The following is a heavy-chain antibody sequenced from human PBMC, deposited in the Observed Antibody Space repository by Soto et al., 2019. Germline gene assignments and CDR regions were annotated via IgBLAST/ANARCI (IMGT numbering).Heavy chain of an antibody. D-gene: IGHD3-10*01. CDR2: IKQDGSEK. J-gene: IGHJ4*02. CDR3: ARDTGLEWFGKLFEFPDY. CDR1: GFTFSSYW. V-gene: IGHV3-7*04. Sequence: GGSLRLSCAASGFTFSSYWMSWVRQAPGKGLEWVANIKQDGSEKYYVDSVKGRFTISRDNAKNPLYLQMNSLRAEDTAVYYCARDTGLEWFGKLFEFPDYWGQGTLVTVSS.